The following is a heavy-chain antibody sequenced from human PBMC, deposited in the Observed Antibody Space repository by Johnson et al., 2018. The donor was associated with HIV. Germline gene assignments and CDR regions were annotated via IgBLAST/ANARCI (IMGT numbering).Heavy chain of an antibody. Sequence: QVQLVESGGGLVQPGGSLRLSCAAPGFTFSSYGMHWVRQAPGKGLEWVAVIWYDGSNKYYADSVKGRFTISRDNSKNTLYLQMNSLRAEDTAVYYCAKDRGAARAFDAFDIWGQGTMVTVSS. CDR2: IWYDGSNK. V-gene: IGHV3-33*06. CDR1: GFTFSSYG. D-gene: IGHD6-6*01. CDR3: AKDRGAARAFDAFDI. J-gene: IGHJ3*02.